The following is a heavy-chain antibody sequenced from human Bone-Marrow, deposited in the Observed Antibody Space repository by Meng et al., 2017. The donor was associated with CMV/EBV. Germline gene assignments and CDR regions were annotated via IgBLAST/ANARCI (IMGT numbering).Heavy chain of an antibody. J-gene: IGHJ4*02. CDR3: VKGGNDFWG. V-gene: IGHV3-43*01. D-gene: IGHD3/OR15-3a*01. CDR1: GFTFDDSN. CDR2: ITWDGGSR. Sequence: GGSLRISCAASGFTFDDSNMHWVRQPPGKGLEWVSFITWDGGSRNYADSVKGRFTSSRDNSKNSLFLQMNSLRADDTALYDCVKGGNDFWGWGQGTLVTVSS.